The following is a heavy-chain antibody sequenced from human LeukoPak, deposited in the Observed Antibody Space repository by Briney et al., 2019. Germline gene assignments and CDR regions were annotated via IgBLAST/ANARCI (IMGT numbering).Heavy chain of an antibody. CDR2: FSGSGGST. CDR1: GFTFSSYA. CDR3: AKVGGPQRKYWYFDL. Sequence: PGGSLRLSCAASGFTFSSYAMSWVRQAPGKGLECISGFSGSGGSTYYADSVKGRFTISRDNSKNTLYLQMNSLRAEDTAVYYCAKVGGPQRKYWYFDLWGRGTLVTVSS. D-gene: IGHD4-23*01. V-gene: IGHV3-23*01. J-gene: IGHJ2*01.